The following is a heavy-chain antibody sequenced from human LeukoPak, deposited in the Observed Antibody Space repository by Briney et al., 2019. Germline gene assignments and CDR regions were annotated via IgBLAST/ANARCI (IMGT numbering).Heavy chain of an antibody. CDR2: IYYSGST. CDR3: ARHADTGWFDP. V-gene: IGHV4-59*08. CDR1: GGSISSYY. D-gene: IGHD5-18*01. Sequence: SETLSLTCTVSGGSISSYYWSWIRQPRGKGLEWIGYIYYSGSTNYNPSLKSRVTISVDTSKNQFSLKLSSVTAADTAVYYCARHADTGWFDPWGQGTLVTVSS. J-gene: IGHJ5*02.